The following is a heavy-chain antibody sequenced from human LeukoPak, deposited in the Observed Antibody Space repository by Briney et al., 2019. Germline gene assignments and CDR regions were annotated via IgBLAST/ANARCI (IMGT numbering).Heavy chain of an antibody. V-gene: IGHV3-21*01. CDR3: ARGRSITLLRGVAMSDGFDI. Sequence: GESLKISCTASGXTFSNYGMNWVRQAPGKGLEWVSFTDTSGNYIYYGDSVKGRFTISRDNAKNLVFLQMNGLRAEDTAVYYCARGRSITLLRGVAMSDGFDIWGQGAMVAVSS. CDR1: GXTFSNYG. J-gene: IGHJ3*02. CDR2: TDTSGNYI. D-gene: IGHD3-10*01.